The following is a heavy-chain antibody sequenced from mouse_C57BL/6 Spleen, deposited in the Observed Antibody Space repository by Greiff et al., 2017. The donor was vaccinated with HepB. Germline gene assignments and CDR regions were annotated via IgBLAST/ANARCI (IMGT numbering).Heavy chain of an antibody. CDR1: GFTFSSYA. CDR3: ARDQGLRWYFDY. Sequence: DVMLVESGGGLVKPGGSLKLSCAASGFTFSSYAMSWVRQTPEKRLEWVATISDGGSYTYYPDNVKGRFTISRDNAKNNLYLQMSHLKSEDTAMYYCARDQGLRWYFDYWGQGTTLTVSS. J-gene: IGHJ2*01. V-gene: IGHV5-4*01. D-gene: IGHD1-1*01. CDR2: ISDGGSYT.